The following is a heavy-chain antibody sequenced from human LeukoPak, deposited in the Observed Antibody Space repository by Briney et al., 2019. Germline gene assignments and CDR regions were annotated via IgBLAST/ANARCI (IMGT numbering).Heavy chain of an antibody. D-gene: IGHD4-17*01. CDR3: ARDLSLGRHDFGEPFDY. J-gene: IGHJ4*02. Sequence: SVKVSCKASGGTFSSYAISWVRQAPGQGLEWMGGIIPIFGTANYAQKFQGRVTITADESTSTAYMELRTLRSDDTAVYYCARDLSLGRHDFGEPFDYWGQGTLVTVSS. CDR1: GGTFSSYA. CDR2: IIPIFGTA. V-gene: IGHV1-69*01.